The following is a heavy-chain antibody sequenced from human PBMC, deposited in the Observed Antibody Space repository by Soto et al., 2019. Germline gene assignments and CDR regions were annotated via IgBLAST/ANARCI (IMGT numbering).Heavy chain of an antibody. J-gene: IGHJ6*02. Sequence: SETLSLTCTVSGGSISGSSYYWGWIRQPPGKGLEWIVSIYYSGNTYYNPSLKSRVTISVDTSNNQFSLKLSSVTAGDTAVYSCARRRVVGVYGMDVWGQGGTVTVSS. CDR2: IYYSGNT. D-gene: IGHD3-3*01. CDR1: GGSISGSSYY. CDR3: ARRRVVGVYGMDV. V-gene: IGHV4-39*01.